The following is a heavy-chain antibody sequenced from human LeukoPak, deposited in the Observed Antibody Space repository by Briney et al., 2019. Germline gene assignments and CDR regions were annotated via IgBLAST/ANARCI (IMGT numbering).Heavy chain of an antibody. CDR1: GGSFSGYY. D-gene: IGHD3-22*01. J-gene: IGHJ4*02. CDR2: SNHSGST. V-gene: IGHV4-34*01. CDR3: ARSYYDSSGGIDY. Sequence: SETLSLTCAVYGGSFSGYYWSWIRQPPGKGLEWIGESNHSGSTNYNPSLKSRVTISVDTSKNQFSLKLSSVTAADTAVYYCARSYYDSSGGIDYWGQGTLVTVSS.